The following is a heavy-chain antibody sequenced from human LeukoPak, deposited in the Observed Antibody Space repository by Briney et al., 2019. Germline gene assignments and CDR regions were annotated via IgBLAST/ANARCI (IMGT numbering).Heavy chain of an antibody. V-gene: IGHV1-8*01. CDR2: MNPNSGNT. Sequence: PRASVKVSCKASGYTFTSYDINWVRQATGQGLEWMGWMNPNSGNTGYARKFQGRVTMTRDTSTSTVYMELSSLRSEDTAVYYCARDQYCSGGSCSNFDYWGQGTLVTVSS. CDR3: ARDQYCSGGSCSNFDY. D-gene: IGHD2-15*01. J-gene: IGHJ4*02. CDR1: GYTFTSYD.